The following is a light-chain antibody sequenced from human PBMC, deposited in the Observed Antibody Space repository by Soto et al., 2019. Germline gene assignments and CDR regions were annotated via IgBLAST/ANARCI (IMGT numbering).Light chain of an antibody. Sequence: MVLTQSPSTLSLSPGERATLSCRASQSVSNNYLAWYQQKPGQAPRLLICGASNRATGIPDRFSGSGSGTDFTLTISRLEPEDFAVYYCQQYGSSGTCGQGTKVDI. CDR3: QQYGSSGT. CDR2: GAS. CDR1: QSVSNNY. J-gene: IGKJ1*01. V-gene: IGKV3-20*01.